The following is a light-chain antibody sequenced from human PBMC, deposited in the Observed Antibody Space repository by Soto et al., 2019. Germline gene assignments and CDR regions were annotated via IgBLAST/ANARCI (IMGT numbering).Light chain of an antibody. Sequence: QSVLTQPASVSGSPGQSITISCTGTSSDVSGYNYVSWYQQHPGKAPKLMIYDVSNRPSGVSNRFSGSKSGNTASLTISGLQAEDEADYYCTSYTRTSSTTYVFGTGTKVTVL. CDR1: SSDVSGYNY. CDR2: DVS. J-gene: IGLJ1*01. V-gene: IGLV2-14*01. CDR3: TSYTRTSSTTYV.